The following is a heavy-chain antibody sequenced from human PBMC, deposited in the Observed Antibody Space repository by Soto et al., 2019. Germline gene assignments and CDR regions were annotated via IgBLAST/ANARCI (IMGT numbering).Heavy chain of an antibody. V-gene: IGHV1-69*01. CDR3: AREGPDYGDVHYFDY. Sequence: QVQLVQSGAEVKKPGSSVKVSCKASGGTFSSYAISWVRQAPGQGLEWMGGIIPIFGTANNAQKFQGRVTITADESTSTAYMELSSLRSDDTAVYYCAREGPDYGDVHYFDYWGQGTLVTVSS. J-gene: IGHJ4*02. D-gene: IGHD4-17*01. CDR2: IIPIFGTA. CDR1: GGTFSSYA.